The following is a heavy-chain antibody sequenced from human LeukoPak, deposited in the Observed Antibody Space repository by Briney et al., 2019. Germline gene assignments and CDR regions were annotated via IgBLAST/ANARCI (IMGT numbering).Heavy chain of an antibody. J-gene: IGHJ6*02. CDR3: ARLGEAVAGSGKWYFDL. Sequence: SETLSLTCTLSGASISSSYWSWFRQPPGKRLEWIGYIYYTGGTNYNPSLESRVTISVGTSKTQSSLKLRSVTAADTVVYYCARLGEAVAGSGKWYFDLWGQGTTVTVSS. CDR1: GASISSSY. V-gene: IGHV4-59*08. D-gene: IGHD6-19*01. CDR2: IYYTGGT.